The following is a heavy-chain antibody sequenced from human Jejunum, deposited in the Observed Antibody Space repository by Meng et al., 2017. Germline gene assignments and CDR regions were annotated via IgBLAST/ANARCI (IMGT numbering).Heavy chain of an antibody. CDR3: VREWGSGDY. CDR1: GFTFSNYA. CDR2: ISYDGRNK. V-gene: IGHV3-30*01. Sequence: GESLKISCAASGFTFSNYAMHWVRQAPGKGLEWVAAISYDGRNKYYADSVKGRFTISRDNSESTLYLQMNSLRPEDTAVYYCVREWGSGDYWGQGNLVNGAS. J-gene: IGHJ4*02. D-gene: IGHD3-10*01.